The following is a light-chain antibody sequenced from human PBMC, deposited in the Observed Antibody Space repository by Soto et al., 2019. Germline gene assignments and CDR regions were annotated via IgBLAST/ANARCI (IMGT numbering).Light chain of an antibody. Sequence: DIILTQSPAIVSVSPGERSTLSCRASRSVSTHLAWYQHKHGQAPRLLIYGASTRVTDIPPRFSGSESGTEFTLNINYLKSEDFGVYYCQQYDKTVPPVTLGGGTKVEL. V-gene: IGKV3-15*01. CDR1: RSVSTH. J-gene: IGKJ4*01. CDR2: GAS. CDR3: QQYDKTVPPVT.